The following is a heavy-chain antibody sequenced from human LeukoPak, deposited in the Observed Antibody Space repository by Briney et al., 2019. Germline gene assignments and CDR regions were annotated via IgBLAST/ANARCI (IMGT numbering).Heavy chain of an antibody. CDR3: AKDLGWNYGGTFDY. J-gene: IGHJ4*02. Sequence: GGSLRLSCAASGFTFSSYSMNWVRQAPGKGLEWVSYISSSSSTIYYADSVKGRFTISRDNAKNSLYLQMNSLRAEDTAVYYCAKDLGWNYGGTFDYWGQGTLVTVSS. D-gene: IGHD1-7*01. CDR2: ISSSSSTI. CDR1: GFTFSSYS. V-gene: IGHV3-48*01.